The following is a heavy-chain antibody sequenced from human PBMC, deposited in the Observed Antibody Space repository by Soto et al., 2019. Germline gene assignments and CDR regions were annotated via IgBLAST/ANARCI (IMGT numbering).Heavy chain of an antibody. CDR1: GGSIIGGY. J-gene: IGHJ3*02. V-gene: IGHV4-59*01. D-gene: IGHD6-19*01. Sequence: SSETLSLTCTVSGGSIIGGYWSWIRQPPGKGLEWIGYISHSGSTNCNPSLKSRVTISVDTSKNQFSLKLSSVTAADTAVYYCARYSSGWYKYAFDIWGQGTMVTVSS. CDR2: ISHSGST. CDR3: ARYSSGWYKYAFDI.